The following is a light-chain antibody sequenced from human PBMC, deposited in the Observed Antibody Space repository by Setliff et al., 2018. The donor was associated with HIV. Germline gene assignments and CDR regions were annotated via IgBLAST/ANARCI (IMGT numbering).Light chain of an antibody. CDR2: EVR. CDR1: SSDVGFYNR. V-gene: IGLV2-18*02. J-gene: IGLJ1*01. CDR3: GSYAGTNNNLYG. Sequence: QSVLTQPPSVSGSPGQSVTISCTGTSSDVGFYNRVSWYQQSPGTAPKLMIFEVRYRPSGVPDRFSGSKSGNTASLTVSGLQAEDEADYYCGSYAGTNNNLYGFGTGTKV.